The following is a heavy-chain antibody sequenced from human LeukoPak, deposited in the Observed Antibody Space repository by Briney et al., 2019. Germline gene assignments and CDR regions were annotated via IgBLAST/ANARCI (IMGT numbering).Heavy chain of an antibody. CDR1: GFIFSVYS. CDR2: IKSDSNHI. J-gene: IGHJ3*02. Sequence: GGSLTLSCAVSGFIFSVYSMNWVRQAPGKVREWVSSIKSDSNHISYANSVRGRFTISRDNGQHSLYLQINSLRVEDTAVYYCARGVVPAAFDIWGQGTMVTVSS. CDR3: ARGVVPAAFDI. V-gene: IGHV3-21*01. D-gene: IGHD2-2*01.